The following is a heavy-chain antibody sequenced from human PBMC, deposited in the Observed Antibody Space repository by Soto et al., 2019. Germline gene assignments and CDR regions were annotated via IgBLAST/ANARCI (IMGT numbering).Heavy chain of an antibody. V-gene: IGHV1-46*03. CDR2: INPSGGHT. CDR3: ARGGHVVVVTAAFDY. D-gene: IGHD2-21*02. Sequence: ASVKVSCKASGNTFSNYYIHWVRHAPGQGLEWMGTINPSGGHTTYAQKFLGRVTMTRDSSTSTLYMELTSLRFEDTAVYYCARGGHVVVVTAAFDYWGQRTLVTVSS. CDR1: GNTFSNYY. J-gene: IGHJ4*02.